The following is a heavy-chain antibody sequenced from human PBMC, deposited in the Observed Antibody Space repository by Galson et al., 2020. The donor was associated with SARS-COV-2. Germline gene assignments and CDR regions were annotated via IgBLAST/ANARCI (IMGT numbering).Heavy chain of an antibody. CDR1: GYTFTSYY. CDR3: ASEPPRRGYGFEPLFDY. V-gene: IGHV1-46*01. D-gene: IGHD5-12*01. J-gene: IGHJ4*02. CDR2: INPSGGST. Sequence: GESLKIYCNASGYTFTSYYMHWERQAPGQGLEWMGIINPSGGSTSYAQKFQGRVTMTRDTSTTTVYMELSSLSSEDTAVYYCASEPPRRGYGFEPLFDYCGQGTLVTVSS.